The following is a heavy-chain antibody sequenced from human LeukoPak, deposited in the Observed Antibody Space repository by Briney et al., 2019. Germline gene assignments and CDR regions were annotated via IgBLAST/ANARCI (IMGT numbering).Heavy chain of an antibody. Sequence: SETLSLTCTVSGGSISSYYWSWIRQPPGKGLEWIGYIYYSGSTNYNPSLKGRVTISVDTSKNQFSLKLSSVTAADTAVYYCARGALVPAAILGWFDPWGQGTLVTVSS. CDR2: IYYSGST. CDR1: GGSISSYY. V-gene: IGHV4-59*01. J-gene: IGHJ5*02. D-gene: IGHD2-2*02. CDR3: ARGALVPAAILGWFDP.